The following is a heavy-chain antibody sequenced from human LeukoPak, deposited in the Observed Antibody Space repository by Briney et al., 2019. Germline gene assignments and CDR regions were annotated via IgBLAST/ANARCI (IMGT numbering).Heavy chain of an antibody. J-gene: IGHJ4*02. Sequence: SETLSLTCTVSGGSISSGDYYWSWIRQPPGKGLEWIGEINHSGSTNYNPSLKSRVTISVDTSKNQFSLKLSSVTAADTAVYYCARRGVRGAKKIYIARSGWSSLDYWGQGTLVTVSS. V-gene: IGHV4-39*07. CDR2: INHSGST. D-gene: IGHD6-19*01. CDR1: GGSISSGDYY. CDR3: ARRGVRGAKKIYIARSGWSSLDY.